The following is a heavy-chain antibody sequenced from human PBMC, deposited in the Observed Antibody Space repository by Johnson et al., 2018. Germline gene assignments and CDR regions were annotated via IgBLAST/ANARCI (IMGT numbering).Heavy chain of an antibody. Sequence: VQLVQSGGGLAQPGRSLRLSCAASGFTFHDYAMHSVRQAPGKGLEWVSGISWNSDNKDYADSVKGRLTNSRDNAKNSLYLQMNSLRAEDTAVYYCARMGSDDAFDIWGQGTMVTVSS. CDR1: GFTFHDYA. J-gene: IGHJ3*02. CDR3: ARMGSDDAFDI. V-gene: IGHV3-9*01. D-gene: IGHD2-15*01. CDR2: ISWNSDNK.